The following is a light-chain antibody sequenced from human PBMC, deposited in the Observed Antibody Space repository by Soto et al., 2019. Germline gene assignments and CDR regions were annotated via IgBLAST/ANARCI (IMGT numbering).Light chain of an antibody. CDR3: VLYLGSGTSV. J-gene: IGLJ3*02. CDR1: SGSVSTGYY. V-gene: IGLV8-61*01. Sequence: QAVVTQEPSVSVSPGGTVTLTCGLSSGSVSTGYYPSWYQQTPGQAPRTLVYSTNTRSSGVPDRFSGSILGNKAALTITGAQADDESDYYCVLYLGSGTSVFGGGTQLTVL. CDR2: STN.